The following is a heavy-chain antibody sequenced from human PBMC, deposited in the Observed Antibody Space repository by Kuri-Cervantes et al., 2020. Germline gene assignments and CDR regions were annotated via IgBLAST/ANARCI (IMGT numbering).Heavy chain of an antibody. CDR1: GYTLTELS. Sequence: ASVKVSCKVSGYTLTELSMHWVRQAPGKGLEWMGGFDPEDGETVYAQKFQGRVTMTEDTSISTAYMELSGLTSDDTAVYYCARGSFISSSTTEANDYWGQGTLVTVSS. CDR2: FDPEDGET. J-gene: IGHJ4*02. V-gene: IGHV1-24*01. CDR3: ARGSFISSSTTEANDY. D-gene: IGHD6-6*01.